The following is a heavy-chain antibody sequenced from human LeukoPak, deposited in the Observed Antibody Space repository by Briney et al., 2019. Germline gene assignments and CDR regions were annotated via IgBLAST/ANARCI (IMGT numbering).Heavy chain of an antibody. J-gene: IGHJ4*02. Sequence: ASVKVSCKASGYTFTGYYMHWVRQAPGQGLEWMGWINPNSGGTNHAQKFQGRVTMTRDTSISTAYMELSRLRSDDTAVYYCARDPETVAPAAIVWYYFDYWGQGTLVTVSS. D-gene: IGHD2-2*02. CDR3: ARDPETVAPAAIVWYYFDY. V-gene: IGHV1-2*02. CDR1: GYTFTGYY. CDR2: INPNSGGT.